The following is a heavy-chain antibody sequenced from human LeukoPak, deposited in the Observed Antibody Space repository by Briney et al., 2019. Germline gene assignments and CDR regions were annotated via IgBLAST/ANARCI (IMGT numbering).Heavy chain of an antibody. CDR2: INPNTGAT. CDR1: GYTFTGYY. V-gene: IGHV1-2*02. Sequence: ASVKVSCKPSGYTFTGYYLHWVRQAPGQGLEWMGWINPNTGATINAEKFQGRVTMTRDRSIDTAYMEMRSLRSDDTAVYYCARDRVGSGWPRPWYFEFWGQGTLITVSS. J-gene: IGHJ4*02. CDR3: ARDRVGSGWPRPWYFEF. D-gene: IGHD6-19*01.